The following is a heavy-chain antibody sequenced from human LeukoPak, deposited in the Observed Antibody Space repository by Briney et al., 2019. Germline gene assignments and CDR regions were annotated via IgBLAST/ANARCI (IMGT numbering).Heavy chain of an antibody. D-gene: IGHD3-22*01. CDR3: ARDVVSYYDSSGYHDY. Sequence: TGGSLRLSCAASGFTFSNAWMSWVRQAPGKGLEWVANIKQDGSEKYYVDSVKGRFTISRDNAKTSVYLQMNSLRAEDTAVYYCARDVVSYYDSSGYHDYWGQGTLVTVSS. CDR2: IKQDGSEK. V-gene: IGHV3-7*04. CDR1: GFTFSNAW. J-gene: IGHJ4*02.